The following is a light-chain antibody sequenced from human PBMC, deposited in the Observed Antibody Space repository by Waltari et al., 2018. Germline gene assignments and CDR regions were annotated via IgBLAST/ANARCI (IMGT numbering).Light chain of an antibody. CDR1: SSDIGAYNY. Sequence: QSALTQPPSASGSPGQSVTISCSGTSSDIGAYNYVSWSQQHPGKAPNLMIYEVIKRPSGVPPRFPGSKSGKTASLTVSELQAEDEADYYCSSYAGSNGVLFGGGTKVTVL. CDR2: EVI. CDR3: SSYAGSNGVL. J-gene: IGLJ2*01. V-gene: IGLV2-8*01.